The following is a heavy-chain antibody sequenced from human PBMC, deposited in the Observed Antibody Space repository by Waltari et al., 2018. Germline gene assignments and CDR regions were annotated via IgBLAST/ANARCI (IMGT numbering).Heavy chain of an antibody. Sequence: QLQLQESGPGLVKPSETLSLTCTVSGGSISSSSYYWGWIRQPPGKGLEWIGSIYYSGSTYYNPSLKSRVTISVDTSKNQFSLKLSSVTAADTAVYYCARDVVVIAFSYYYYGMDVWGQGTTVTVSS. D-gene: IGHD2-21*01. CDR3: ARDVVVIAFSYYYYGMDV. V-gene: IGHV4-39*07. CDR2: IYYSGST. CDR1: GGSISSSSYY. J-gene: IGHJ6*02.